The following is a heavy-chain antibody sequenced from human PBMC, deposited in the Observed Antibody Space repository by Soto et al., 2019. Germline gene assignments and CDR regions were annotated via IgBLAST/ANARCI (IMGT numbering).Heavy chain of an antibody. CDR3: ARQTGLGATNY. CDR1: GFTFSNFW. Sequence: GGSLRLSCAGSGFTFSNFWMHWVRQAPGKGLVWVARINTDGSVTSHADSVKGRFTISRDNAKSTLYLQMTSLREEDSAIHYCARQTGLGATNYWGRGTLVTVSS. CDR2: INTDGSVT. V-gene: IGHV3-74*01. J-gene: IGHJ4*02. D-gene: IGHD1-26*01.